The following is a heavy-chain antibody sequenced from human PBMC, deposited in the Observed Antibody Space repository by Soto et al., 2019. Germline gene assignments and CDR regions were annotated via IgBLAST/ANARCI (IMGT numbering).Heavy chain of an antibody. V-gene: IGHV4-59*01. CDR3: ASRYTGTSSFDY. Sequence: QVQLQESGPGLVKPSETLSLTCSVSGDSITNYYWNWIRQSPGKGLEWIGYISSRGRATYNPSLRGRVTISLDTPKNRFSLNLNSATAADTAVYYCASRYTGTSSFDYWGQGTLVTVSS. CDR1: GDSITNYY. J-gene: IGHJ4*02. D-gene: IGHD1-26*01. CDR2: ISSRGRA.